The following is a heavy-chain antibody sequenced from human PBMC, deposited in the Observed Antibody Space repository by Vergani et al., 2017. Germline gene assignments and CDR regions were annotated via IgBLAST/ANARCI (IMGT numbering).Heavy chain of an antibody. CDR3: ATPQSVTTGGMEV. Sequence: EVQLVLSGAEVKKPGATMKISCKVSGYTFTDHYMHWVKQAPGKGIEWMGLVDPEDGETIYAEKFKGRVTIAADTSTDTAHLELSSLRSEDMAVYYCATPQSVTTGGMEVWVEGTTVSVSS. CDR2: VDPEDGET. J-gene: IGHJ6*04. V-gene: IGHV1-69-2*01. D-gene: IGHD4-17*01. CDR1: GYTFTDHY.